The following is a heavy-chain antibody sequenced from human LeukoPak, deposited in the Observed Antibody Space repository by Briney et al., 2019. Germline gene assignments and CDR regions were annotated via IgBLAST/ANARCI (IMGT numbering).Heavy chain of an antibody. Sequence: LSLTCTVSGGSISRGGYYWSWIRQAPDTGLEWVAVIWSDGSEKRYADSVKGRFTISRDSSKSTLYLQMNSLRAEDTAVYYCVSGSDTSGYYFYWGQGTLVTVSS. CDR2: IWSDGSEK. V-gene: IGHV3-33*08. CDR3: VSGSDTSGYYFY. D-gene: IGHD3-22*01. J-gene: IGHJ4*02. CDR1: GGSISRGGYY.